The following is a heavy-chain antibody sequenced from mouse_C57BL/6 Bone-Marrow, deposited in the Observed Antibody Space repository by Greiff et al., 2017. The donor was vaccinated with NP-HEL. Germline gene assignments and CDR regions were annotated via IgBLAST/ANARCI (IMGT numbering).Heavy chain of an antibody. Sequence: VQLQQSGAELVRPGASVKLSCTASGFNIKDDYMHWVKQRPEQGLEWIGWIDPENGDTEYASKFQGKATITADTSSNTAYLQLSSLTSEDTAVYYCTTTSMVTGYAMDCWGPGPSVTVSS. CDR3: TTTSMVTGYAMDC. V-gene: IGHV14-4*01. D-gene: IGHD2-2*01. CDR1: GFNIKDDY. J-gene: IGHJ4*01. CDR2: IDPENGDT.